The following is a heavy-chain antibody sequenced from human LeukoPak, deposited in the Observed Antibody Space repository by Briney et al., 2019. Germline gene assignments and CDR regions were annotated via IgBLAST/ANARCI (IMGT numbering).Heavy chain of an antibody. Sequence: ASVKVSCKASDYTLTNYATTWVRQATGQGLEWMGWMNPNSGNTGYAQKFQGRVTMTRNTSISTAYMELSSLRSEDTAVYYCARVLRTTVTTPLGYWGQGTLVTVSS. CDR3: ARVLRTTVTTPLGY. CDR2: MNPNSGNT. CDR1: DYTLTNYA. J-gene: IGHJ4*02. V-gene: IGHV1-8*02. D-gene: IGHD4-17*01.